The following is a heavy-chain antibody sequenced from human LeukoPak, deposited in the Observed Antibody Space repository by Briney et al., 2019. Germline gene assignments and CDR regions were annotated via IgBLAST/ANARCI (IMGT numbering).Heavy chain of an antibody. J-gene: IGHJ4*02. CDR2: ISYDGSNK. CDR3: ARDHASLY. Sequence: GGSLRLSCAASGFTFSSYSMHWVRQAPGKGLEWVAVISYDGSNKYYADSVKGRFTVSRDNSKNTLYLQMNSLRAEDTAVYYCARDHASLYWGQGTLVTVSS. CDR1: GFTFSSYS. V-gene: IGHV3-30-3*01.